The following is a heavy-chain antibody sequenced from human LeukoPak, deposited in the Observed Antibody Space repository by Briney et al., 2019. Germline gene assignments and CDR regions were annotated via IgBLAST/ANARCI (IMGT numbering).Heavy chain of an antibody. CDR1: GYTFSGTGWY. CDR3: ARDGPAQMVDFDY. J-gene: IGHJ4*02. V-gene: IGHV1-2*02. Sequence: ASVKVSCKASGYTFSGTGWYLYWPRQAPGQGLECMGWIYPYTGATHYAQKFQGRVAMTRDTSISTAYMELSRLRPDDTAVYYCARDGPAQMVDFDYWGQGTLVTVSS. D-gene: IGHD3-10*01. CDR2: IYPYTGAT.